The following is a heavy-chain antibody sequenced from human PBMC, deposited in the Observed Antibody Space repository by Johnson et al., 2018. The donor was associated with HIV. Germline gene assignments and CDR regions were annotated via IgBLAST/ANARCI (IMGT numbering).Heavy chain of an antibody. CDR3: AKVHSSSSNGFDI. V-gene: IGHV3-30*04. CDR1: GFTFSNSA. Sequence: QVQLVESGGDVVQPGRSLRLSCAASGFTFSNSAMHWVRQAPGKGLTWVATISYDGINKYYADSVKGRFTVSRDNYKNTLYLQMNSLRGEDTAVYYCAKVHSSSSNGFDIWGQGTMVTVSS. CDR2: ISYDGINK. D-gene: IGHD6-6*01. J-gene: IGHJ3*02.